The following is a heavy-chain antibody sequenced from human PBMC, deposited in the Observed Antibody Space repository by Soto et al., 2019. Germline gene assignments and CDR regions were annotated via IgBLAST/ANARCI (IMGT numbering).Heavy chain of an antibody. CDR1: GGSISSGGYY. CDR3: ARHHMAATDMYFDY. Sequence: PSETLSLTCPVSGGSISSGGYYWSWIRQHPGKGLEWIGYIYDNDSTYYNPSLKSRVTMSVDMSRNQFSLKLSSVTAADTAVYYCARHHMAATDMYFDYWGQGTLVTVSS. CDR2: IYDNDST. D-gene: IGHD6-19*01. V-gene: IGHV4-31*03. J-gene: IGHJ4*02.